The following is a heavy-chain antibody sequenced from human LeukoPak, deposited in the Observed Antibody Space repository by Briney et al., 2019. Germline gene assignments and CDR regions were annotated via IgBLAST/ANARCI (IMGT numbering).Heavy chain of an antibody. CDR1: GGSISSGGYY. CDR3: ATVPGVGATYFDY. J-gene: IGHJ4*02. D-gene: IGHD1-26*01. CDR2: IYYSGGT. V-gene: IGHV4-31*03. Sequence: SQTLSLTCTVSGGSISSGGYYWSWIRQHPGKGLEWIGYIYYSGGTYYNPSLKSRVTISVDTSKNQFSLKLSSVTAADTAVYYCATVPGVGATYFDYWGQGTLVTVSS.